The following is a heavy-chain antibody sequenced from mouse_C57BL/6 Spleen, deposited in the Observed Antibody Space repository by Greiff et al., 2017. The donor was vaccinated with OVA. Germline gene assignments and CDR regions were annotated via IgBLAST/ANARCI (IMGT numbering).Heavy chain of an antibody. D-gene: IGHD1-1*01. CDR3: TTDTTVRY. V-gene: IGHV14-4*01. CDR1: GFNIKDDY. CDR2: IDPENGDT. J-gene: IGHJ2*01. Sequence: VQLQQSGAELVRPGASVKLSCTASGFNIKDDYMHWVKQRPEQGLEWIGWIDPENGDTEYASKFQGKATITADTSSNTAYLQRSSLTSEDTAVYYCTTDTTVRYWGQGTTLTVSS.